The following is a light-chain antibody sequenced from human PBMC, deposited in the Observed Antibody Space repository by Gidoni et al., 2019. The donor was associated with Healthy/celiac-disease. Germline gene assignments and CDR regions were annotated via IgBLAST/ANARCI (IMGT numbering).Light chain of an antibody. CDR2: DAS. CDR1: QDISNY. Sequence: DIQMTQSPSSLSASVGDRVTITCQASQDISNYLHWYQQKPGKAPKLLIYDASNLETGVPSRFSGSGSGTDFTFTISSLQPEDIATYYCQQYDNLPRGTFXQXTKLEIK. V-gene: IGKV1-33*01. CDR3: QQYDNLPRGT. J-gene: IGKJ2*02.